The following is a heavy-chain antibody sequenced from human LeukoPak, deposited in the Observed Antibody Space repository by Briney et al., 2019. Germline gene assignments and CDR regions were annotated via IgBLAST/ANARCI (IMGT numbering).Heavy chain of an antibody. CDR3: ARLGVVGATNDYYFDH. Sequence: GESLKISCKGSGYSFTSYWIGWVRQMPGKGLEWMGIIYPGDSDTRYSPSFQGQVTISADKSISTAYLQWSSLKASDTAMYYCARLGVVGATNDYYFDHWGQGTLVTVSS. J-gene: IGHJ4*02. CDR2: IYPGDSDT. CDR1: GYSFTSYW. V-gene: IGHV5-51*01. D-gene: IGHD1-26*01.